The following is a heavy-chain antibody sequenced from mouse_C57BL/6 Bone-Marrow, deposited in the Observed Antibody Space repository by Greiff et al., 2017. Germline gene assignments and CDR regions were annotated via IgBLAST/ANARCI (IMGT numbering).Heavy chain of an antibody. CDR2: IDPSDSYT. CDR1: GYTFTSYW. CDR3: ARDDYSNNYYAMDY. J-gene: IGHJ4*01. Sequence: QVQLQQPGAELVMPGASVKLSCKASGYTFTSYWMHWVKQRPGQGLEWIGEIDPSDSYTNYNQKFKGKSTLTVDKSSSTAYMQLSSLTSEDSAVYYGARDDYSNNYYAMDYWGQGTSVTVSS. V-gene: IGHV1-69*01. D-gene: IGHD2-5*01.